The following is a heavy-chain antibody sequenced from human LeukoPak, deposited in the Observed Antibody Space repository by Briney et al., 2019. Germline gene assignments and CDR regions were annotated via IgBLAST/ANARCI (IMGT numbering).Heavy chain of an antibody. J-gene: IGHJ6*03. Sequence: GGXLRLSCAASGFTFSSYAMSWVRQAPGKGMEWVSGISGSGGSTYYADYVKGGVTIYRDNSKKTVYMEMKRLRDEDTAVYYCAKLGSNRYYYYMDVWGKGTTFTFSS. CDR3: AKLGSNRYYYYMDV. CDR1: GFTFSSYA. D-gene: IGHD2/OR15-2a*01. V-gene: IGHV3-23*01. CDR2: ISGSGGST.